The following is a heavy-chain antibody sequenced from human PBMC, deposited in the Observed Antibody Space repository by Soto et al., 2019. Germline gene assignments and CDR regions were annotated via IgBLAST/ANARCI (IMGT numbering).Heavy chain of an antibody. CDR2: ISSSGSTI. V-gene: IGHV3-11*01. J-gene: IGHJ3*02. Sequence: GGSLRLSCAASGFTFSDYYMSWIRQAPGKGLEWVSYISSSGSTIYYADSVKGRFTISRDNAKNSLYLQMNSLRAEDTAVYYCAKDISTMIAPVAFDIWGQGTMVTVSS. CDR1: GFTFSDYY. D-gene: IGHD3-22*01. CDR3: AKDISTMIAPVAFDI.